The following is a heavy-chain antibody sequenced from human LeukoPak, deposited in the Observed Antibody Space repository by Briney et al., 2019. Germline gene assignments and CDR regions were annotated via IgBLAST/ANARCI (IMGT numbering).Heavy chain of an antibody. CDR3: ARDHSSRAIQWPPVDY. Sequence: ASVKVSCKASGYTFTSYGISWVRQAPGQGLEWMGWISAYNGNTNYAQKLQGRVTMTTDTSTSTAYMELRSLRSDDTAVYYCARDHSSRAIQWPPVDYWGQGTLVTVSS. V-gene: IGHV1-18*01. CDR2: ISAYNGNT. J-gene: IGHJ4*02. D-gene: IGHD5-12*01. CDR1: GYTFTSYG.